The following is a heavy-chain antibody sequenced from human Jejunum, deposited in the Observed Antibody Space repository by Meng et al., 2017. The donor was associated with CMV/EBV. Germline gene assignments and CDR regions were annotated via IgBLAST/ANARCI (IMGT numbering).Heavy chain of an antibody. CDR3: ARAAMPYGLDV. CDR2: INGDGSNT. D-gene: IGHD2-2*01. CDR1: GLTFSRYW. V-gene: IGHV3-74*01. J-gene: IGHJ6*02. Sequence: AAGLTFSRYWMVWVRQAPGKGLVWVSRINGDGSNTGYADSVKGRFITSRDNAKNTVYLQMDSLRADDTAVYYCARAAMPYGLDVWGQGTTVTVSS.